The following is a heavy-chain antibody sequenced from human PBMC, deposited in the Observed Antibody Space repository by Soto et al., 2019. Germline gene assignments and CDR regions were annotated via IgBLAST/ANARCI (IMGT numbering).Heavy chain of an antibody. Sequence: PGGSLLLSCAASGFTFSSYAMSWVRQAPGKGLEWVSGISGSGDSTYYADSVKGRFTISRDNSKNTLYLQMNSLRAEDTAVYYCAKGVPGIAVAGTGYFQHWGQGTLVTVSS. CDR3: AKGVPGIAVAGTGYFQH. D-gene: IGHD6-19*01. J-gene: IGHJ1*01. CDR2: ISGSGDST. V-gene: IGHV3-23*01. CDR1: GFTFSSYA.